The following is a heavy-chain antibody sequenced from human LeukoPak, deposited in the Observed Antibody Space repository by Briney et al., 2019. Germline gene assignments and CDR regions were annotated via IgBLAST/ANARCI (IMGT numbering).Heavy chain of an antibody. CDR3: ARVAYDSSGYPFDY. CDR1: GFTFSNYN. V-gene: IGHV3-21*01. D-gene: IGHD3-22*01. Sequence: GGSLRLPCAASGFTFSNYNMNWVRQAPGKGLEWVSSISSTSIYIYYADSVKGRFTISRDNAKNSLYLQMNSLRAEDTAVYYCARVAYDSSGYPFDYWGRGTLVTVSS. J-gene: IGHJ4*02. CDR2: ISSTSIYI.